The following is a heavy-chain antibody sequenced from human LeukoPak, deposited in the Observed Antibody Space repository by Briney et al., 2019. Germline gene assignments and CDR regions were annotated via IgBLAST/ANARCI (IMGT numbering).Heavy chain of an antibody. D-gene: IGHD4-17*01. CDR1: GYTFTDYY. V-gene: IGHV1-69-2*01. CDR2: VDPEDGET. Sequence: ATVTISRKGSGYTFTDYYMHWVQQAPRKGLEWMGLVDPEDGETIYAEKFQGRVTITADTSTDTAYMELLSLRTAATAVVYYETATVTTGHEYFQHWGQGTLVTVSS. J-gene: IGHJ1*01. CDR3: ETATVTTGHEYFQH.